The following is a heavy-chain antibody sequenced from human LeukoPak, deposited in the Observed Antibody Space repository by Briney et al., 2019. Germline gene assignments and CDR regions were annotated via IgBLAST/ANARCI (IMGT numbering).Heavy chain of an antibody. V-gene: IGHV3-21*01. Sequence: GGSLRLSCAASGFTFSSYSMNWVRQAPGKGLEWVSSISSSSSYIYYADSVKGRFTISRDNPNNSLYLQMNSLRAEDTAVYYCARDIRYYCDSSGPPKAGFDYWGQGSLVTVSS. CDR2: ISSSSSYI. CDR1: GFTFSSYS. CDR3: ARDIRYYCDSSGPPKAGFDY. J-gene: IGHJ4*02. D-gene: IGHD3-22*01.